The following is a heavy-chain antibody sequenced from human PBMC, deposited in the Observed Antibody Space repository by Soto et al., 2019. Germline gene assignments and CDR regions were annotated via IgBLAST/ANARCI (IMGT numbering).Heavy chain of an antibody. Sequence: EVQLVESGGGLVQPGGSLRLSCAASGFTFSSYWMHWVRQAPGKGLVWVSRINSDGSSTSYADSVKGRFTISRDNAKNTLYLQMNSLRAEDTAVYYCARATLFYGSASCMDVWGQGTTVTVSS. CDR2: INSDGSST. D-gene: IGHD3-3*01. CDR3: ARATLFYGSASCMDV. CDR1: GFTFSSYW. J-gene: IGHJ6*02. V-gene: IGHV3-74*01.